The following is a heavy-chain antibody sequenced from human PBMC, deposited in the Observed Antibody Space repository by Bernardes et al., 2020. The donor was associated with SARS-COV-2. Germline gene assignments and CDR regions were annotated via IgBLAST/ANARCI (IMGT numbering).Heavy chain of an antibody. Sequence: GGSLRLSCAASGFTFSSYAMSWVRQAPGKGLEWVSAISGSGGSTYYADSVKGRFTISRDNSKNTLYLQMNSLRAEDTAVYYCAKDPVEMATITGAFDIWGQGTMVTVSS. CDR3: AKDPVEMATITGAFDI. CDR1: GFTFSSYA. D-gene: IGHD5-12*01. CDR2: ISGSGGST. J-gene: IGHJ3*02. V-gene: IGHV3-23*01.